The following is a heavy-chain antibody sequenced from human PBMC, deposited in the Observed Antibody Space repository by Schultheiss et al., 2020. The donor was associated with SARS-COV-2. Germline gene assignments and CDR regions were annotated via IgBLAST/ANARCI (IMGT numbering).Heavy chain of an antibody. CDR1: GGSFSGYY. CDR3: ARDDDYGGNSGGSY. CDR2: IYHSGST. Sequence: ESLKISCAVYGGSFSGYYWSWIRQPPGKGLEWIGSIYHSGSTNYNPSLKSRVTISVDKSKNQFSLKLSSVTAADTAVYYCARDDDYGGNSGGSYWGQGTLVTVSS. V-gene: IGHV4-34*01. D-gene: IGHD4-23*01. J-gene: IGHJ4*02.